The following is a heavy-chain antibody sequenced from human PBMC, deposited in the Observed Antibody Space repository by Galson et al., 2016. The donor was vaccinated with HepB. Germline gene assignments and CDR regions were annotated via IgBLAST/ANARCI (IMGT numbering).Heavy chain of an antibody. Sequence: CAISGDSVSSYSAAWNWIRQSPSRGLEWLGRTYYRSKWYNDYAVSVKGRITINADTSKNQFSLQLNSVTPEATAVYYCAREPGIGSGMAGRLGYWGQGTLLTVTS. J-gene: IGHJ4*02. V-gene: IGHV6-1*01. CDR1: GDSVSSYSAA. CDR2: TYYRSKWYN. CDR3: AREPGIGSGMAGRLGY. D-gene: IGHD1-26*01.